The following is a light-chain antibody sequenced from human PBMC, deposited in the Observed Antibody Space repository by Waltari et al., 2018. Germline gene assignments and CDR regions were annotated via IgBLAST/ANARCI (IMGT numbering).Light chain of an antibody. V-gene: IGKV1-39*01. CDR1: QSIRNY. CDR3: QQSYSTPRT. CDR2: AAS. Sequence: DIQMTQSPSSLSASVGDRVTITCRASQSIRNYLNWYQEKPGKAPTLLIYAASSLQSGVPSRFSGSGSGTDFTLTINSLQPEDFATYYCQQSYSTPRTFGQGTKLEIK. J-gene: IGKJ2*01.